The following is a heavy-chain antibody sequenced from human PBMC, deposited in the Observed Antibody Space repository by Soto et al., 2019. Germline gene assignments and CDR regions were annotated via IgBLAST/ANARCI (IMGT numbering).Heavy chain of an antibody. CDR2: LHQGGST. V-gene: IGHV4-4*02. CDR1: RYSINNNNW. Sequence: PSETLSLTCDVSRYSINNNNWWSWVRQPPWGGLEWIGELHQGGSTNYNPSLESRATFSLDISKNQFFLKLSSVTAADRAVYFCARLVYATRLNYMYFDFWGQGTPVTVSS. CDR3: ARLVYATRLNYMYFDF. D-gene: IGHD2-2*01. J-gene: IGHJ4*02.